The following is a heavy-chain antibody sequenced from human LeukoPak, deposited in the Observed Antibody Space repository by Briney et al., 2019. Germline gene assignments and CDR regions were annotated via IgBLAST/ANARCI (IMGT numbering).Heavy chain of an antibody. CDR1: GYTFTSYY. V-gene: IGHV1-46*01. Sequence: ASVKVSCKASGYTFTSYYMHWVRQAPGEGLEWMGIINPTGVSTSYAQKFQGRVTMTRDTSTSTVYMELSSLRSEDTAVYYCAREAGIVGATPLDYWGQGTLVTVSS. CDR3: AREAGIVGATPLDY. CDR2: INPTGVST. J-gene: IGHJ4*02. D-gene: IGHD1-26*01.